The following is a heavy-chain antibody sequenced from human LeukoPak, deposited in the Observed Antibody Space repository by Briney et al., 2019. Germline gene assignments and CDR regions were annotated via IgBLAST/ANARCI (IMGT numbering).Heavy chain of an antibody. V-gene: IGHV3-7*01. D-gene: IGHD2-2*01. J-gene: IGHJ4*02. Sequence: DSMKGRFTISRDNAKNSLFLQMSSLRADDTAVYYCARHPYCSSTTCYGIDYWGQGTLVAVSS. CDR3: ARHPYCSSTTCYGIDY.